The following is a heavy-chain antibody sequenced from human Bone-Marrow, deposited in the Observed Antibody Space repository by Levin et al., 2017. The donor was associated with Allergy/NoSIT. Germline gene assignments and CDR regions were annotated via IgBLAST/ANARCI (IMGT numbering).Heavy chain of an antibody. CDR1: GYSFVNYE. Sequence: AASVKVSCKSSGYSFVNYEINWVRQVPGQGPEWLGWMNPKTGTTRFAQNLQGKVAMTRNISINTAYLELTSLRFDDTALYYCARAGGSGPIGHYYGLDVWGQGTTVAVS. CDR2: MNPKTGTT. J-gene: IGHJ6*02. V-gene: IGHV1-8*01. CDR3: ARAGGSGPIGHYYGLDV. D-gene: IGHD3-10*01.